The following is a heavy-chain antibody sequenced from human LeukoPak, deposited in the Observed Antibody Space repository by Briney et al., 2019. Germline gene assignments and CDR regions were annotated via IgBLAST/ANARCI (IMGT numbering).Heavy chain of an antibody. CDR2: IYHSGST. V-gene: IGHV4-38-2*02. J-gene: IGHJ4*02. Sequence: SETLSLTCTVSGYSISSGYYWGWIRQPPGKGLEWIGSIYHSGSTYYNPSLKSRVTISVDTSNNQFSLKLSSVTAADTAVYYCARGPTIAVAGPYFDYWGQGTLVTVSS. CDR3: ARGPTIAVAGPYFDY. D-gene: IGHD6-19*01. CDR1: GYSISSGYY.